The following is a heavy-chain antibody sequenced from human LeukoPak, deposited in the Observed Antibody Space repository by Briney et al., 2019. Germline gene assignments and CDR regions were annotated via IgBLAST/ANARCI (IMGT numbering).Heavy chain of an antibody. D-gene: IGHD5-18*01. Sequence: SETLSLTCTVSGGSISSSSYYWGWIRQPPGKGLEWIGEINHSGSTNYNPSLKSRVTISVDTSKNQFSLKLSSVTAADTAVYYCARVYGYSYGYARRYYFDYWGQGTLVTVSS. CDR1: GGSISSSSYY. V-gene: IGHV4-39*07. CDR3: ARVYGYSYGYARRYYFDY. CDR2: INHSGST. J-gene: IGHJ4*02.